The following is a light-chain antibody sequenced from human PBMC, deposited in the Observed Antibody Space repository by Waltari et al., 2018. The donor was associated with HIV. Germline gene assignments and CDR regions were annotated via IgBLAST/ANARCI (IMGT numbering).Light chain of an antibody. V-gene: IGLV3-9*01. CDR3: QVWDDTTAV. CDR2: RDF. Sequence: SYELTQPLSVSVALGQTATITCGGSNIGTKNVHWYQQKPGQAPVLVIYRDFNRPSGIPERFSGSNSGNTATLTISRAQAGDEADFYFQVWDDTTAVFGGGTKLTVL. J-gene: IGLJ3*02. CDR1: NIGTKN.